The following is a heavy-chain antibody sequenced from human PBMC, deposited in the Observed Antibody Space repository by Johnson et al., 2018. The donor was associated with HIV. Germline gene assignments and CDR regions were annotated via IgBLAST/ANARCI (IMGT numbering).Heavy chain of an antibody. V-gene: IGHV3-9*01. D-gene: IGHD3-3*01. CDR2: ISWNSGSI. CDR1: GFTFDDFA. J-gene: IGHJ3*02. Sequence: VQLVESGGGLVQPGRSLRLSCAASGFTFDDFAMHWVRQAPGKGLEWVSGISWNSGSIGYADSVKGRFTISRDNAKNSLYLQMNSLRAEDTAVYYCASGQNAFDIWGQGTMVTVSS. CDR3: ASGQNAFDI.